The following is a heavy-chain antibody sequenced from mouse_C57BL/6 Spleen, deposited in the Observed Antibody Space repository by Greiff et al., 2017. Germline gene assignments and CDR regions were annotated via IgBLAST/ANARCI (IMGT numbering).Heavy chain of an antibody. CDR2: IYPSDSET. CDR1: GYTFTSYW. J-gene: IGHJ2*01. V-gene: IGHV1-61*01. CDR3: ARIGRDYFDD. Sequence: VQLQQPGAELVRPGSSVKLSCKASGYTFTSYWMDWVKQRPGQGLEWIGNIYPSDSETHYNQKFKDKATLTVDKSSSTAYMQLSSLTSEDSAVYYCARIGRDYFDDWGQGTTLTVA.